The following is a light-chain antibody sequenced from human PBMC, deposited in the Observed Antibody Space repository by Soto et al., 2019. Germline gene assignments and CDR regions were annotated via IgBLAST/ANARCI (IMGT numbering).Light chain of an antibody. CDR2: WAS. CDR3: QHYYNPRPP. V-gene: IGKV4-1*01. J-gene: IGKJ4*01. CDR1: QSVLYSSNNKNY. Sequence: DIVMTQSPDSLAVSLGERATINCKSSQSVLYSSNNKNYLSWYQQRPGQPPKLLIYWASTRESGVPDRFSGSGSGTDFTLTISSLQDEDVELYYFQHYYNPRPPLGGVTNVDI.